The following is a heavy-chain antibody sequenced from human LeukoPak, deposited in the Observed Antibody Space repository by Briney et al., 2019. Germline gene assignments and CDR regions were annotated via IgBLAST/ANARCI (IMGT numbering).Heavy chain of an antibody. J-gene: IGHJ4*02. CDR3: ARGRIMVYATSHITELDY. D-gene: IGHD2-8*01. V-gene: IGHV4-34*01. CDR2: INHSGST. CDR1: GGSFSGYY. Sequence: KPSETLSLTCAVYGGSFSGYYWSWIRQPPGKGLEWIGEINHSGSTNYNPSLKSRVTISVDTSKNQFSLKLSSVTAADTAVYYCARGRIMVYATSHITELDYWGQGTLVTVSS.